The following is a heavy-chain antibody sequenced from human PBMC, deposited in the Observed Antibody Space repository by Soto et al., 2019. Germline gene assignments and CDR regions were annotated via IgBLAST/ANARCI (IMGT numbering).Heavy chain of an antibody. CDR2: INHSGST. J-gene: IGHJ6*02. CDR3: SGYYYEQGYGMDV. V-gene: IGHV4-34*01. Sequence: PSETLSLTCAVYGGSFSGYYWSWIRQPPGKGLEWIGEINHSGSTNYNPSLKSRVTISVDTSKNQFSLKLSSVTAADTAVYYSSGYYYEQGYGMDVWGQGTTVTVSS. D-gene: IGHD3-22*01. CDR1: GGSFSGYY.